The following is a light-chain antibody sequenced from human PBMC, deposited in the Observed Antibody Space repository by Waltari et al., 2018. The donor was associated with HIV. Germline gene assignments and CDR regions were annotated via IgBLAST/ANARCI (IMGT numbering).Light chain of an antibody. Sequence: IVLTQSPGTLSLSPGETATLSCRACQSVTSTYLAWYQQKPGQPPRLLIFGASSRATGIPDRFSGSGSGTNFTLTTSRLELDEFAEYYCQQYGSSPGTFGQGTKVEIK. V-gene: IGKV3-20*01. CDR2: GAS. J-gene: IGKJ2*01. CDR1: QSVTSTY. CDR3: QQYGSSPGT.